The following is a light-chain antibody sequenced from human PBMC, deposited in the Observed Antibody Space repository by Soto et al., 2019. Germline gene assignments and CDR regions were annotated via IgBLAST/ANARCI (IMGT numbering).Light chain of an antibody. V-gene: IGKV3D-15*01. CDR3: QQYNQWRT. Sequence: EIVMTQSPGTLSVSPGERATLSCRASQSVSINLAWYQQKPGQAPRLLIYDDSTRATGIPDRFSGSGSGTDFTLTISSLQSEDFAVYYCQQYNQWRTFGQGTKVDIK. CDR2: DDS. J-gene: IGKJ1*01. CDR1: QSVSIN.